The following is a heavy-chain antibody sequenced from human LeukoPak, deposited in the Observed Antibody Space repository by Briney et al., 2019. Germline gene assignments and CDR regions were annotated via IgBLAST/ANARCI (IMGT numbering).Heavy chain of an antibody. V-gene: IGHV1-18*01. Sequence: GASVKVSCKASGYTFTSYGISWVRQAPGQGLEWMGWISAYNGNTNYAQKLQGRVTMTRDTSISTAYMELSRLRSDDTAVYYCARAIRGYDILTGYSYYFDYWGQGTLVTVSS. CDR1: GYTFTSYG. CDR3: ARAIRGYDILTGYSYYFDY. D-gene: IGHD3-9*01. CDR2: ISAYNGNT. J-gene: IGHJ4*02.